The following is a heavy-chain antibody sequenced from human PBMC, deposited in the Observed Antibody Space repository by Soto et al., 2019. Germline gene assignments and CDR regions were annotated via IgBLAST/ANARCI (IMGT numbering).Heavy chain of an antibody. D-gene: IGHD3-3*01. CDR2: IIPILGIA. J-gene: IGHJ6*02. V-gene: IGHV1-69*04. CDR3: VRDQGITTFGVYSMYYYGMDV. Sequence: SPLNRSCKASGGTYSSYTISWVRQAPEQGLERMGRIIPILGIANYAQKFQGRVTITADKSTSTAYMELSSLRSEDTAVYYCVRDQGITTFGVYSMYYYGMDVWGQGTTVTVSS. CDR1: GGTYSSYT.